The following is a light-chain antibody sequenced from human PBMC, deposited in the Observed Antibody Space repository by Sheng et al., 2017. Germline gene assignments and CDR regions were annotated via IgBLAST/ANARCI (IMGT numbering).Light chain of an antibody. J-gene: IGKJ1*01. Sequence: EIVLTQSPGTLSLSPGERATLSCRASQSVTSSYLTWYQQKPGQAPRLIIYGASIRATGIPDRFSGSGSGTDFTLTISSLEPEDSAVYYCQHYGNSPLWTFGQGTKVEIK. V-gene: IGKV3-20*01. CDR2: GAS. CDR3: QHYGNSPLWT. CDR1: QSVTSSY.